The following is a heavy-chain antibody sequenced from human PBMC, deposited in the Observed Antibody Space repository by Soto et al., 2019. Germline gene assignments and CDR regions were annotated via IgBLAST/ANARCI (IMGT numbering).Heavy chain of an antibody. CDR3: AKGRHPLSPFDP. Sequence: EVFLLQSGGGLVQPGGSLRLSCEASGFKFDYHDMSWVRQAPGKGLEWVSGIGAGGDDTYYADSVKGRFRISRDNSKSTVYLQMQSLTAADTAVYFCAKGRHPLSPFDPWGQGTQVTVSA. J-gene: IGHJ5*02. CDR2: IGAGGDDT. V-gene: IGHV3-23*01. CDR1: GFKFDYHD.